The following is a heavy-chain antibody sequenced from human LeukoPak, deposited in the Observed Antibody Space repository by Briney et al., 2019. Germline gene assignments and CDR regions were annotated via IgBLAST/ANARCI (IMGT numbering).Heavy chain of an antibody. CDR2: INGGGDIT. V-gene: IGHV3-23*01. Sequence: PGDPLKLSCEGSRYSFDSYAMTWVRQAPGKGLQSVSSINGGGDITYYAESVKGRFTVSRDNSKNTLFLQMNSLRAEDTAVFYCAKRYGDSTGWFFDFWGQGSRVTVSS. D-gene: IGHD6-13*01. CDR3: AKRYGDSTGWFFDF. J-gene: IGHJ4*02. CDR1: RYSFDSYA.